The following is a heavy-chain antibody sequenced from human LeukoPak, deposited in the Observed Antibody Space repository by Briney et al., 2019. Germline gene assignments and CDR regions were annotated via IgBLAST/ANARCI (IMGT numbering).Heavy chain of an antibody. CDR3: ARYVTVTTGDYYYHMDV. D-gene: IGHD4-17*01. CDR2: ITSGGVNT. Sequence: PGGSLRLSCAASGFMFSSYGMTWVRQAPGRGLEWVSSITSGGVNTYYADSVKGRFTISRDNAKNSLYLQMNSLRAEDTAVYYCARYVTVTTGDYYYHMDVWGKGTTVTVSS. CDR1: GFMFSSYG. V-gene: IGHV3-21*01. J-gene: IGHJ6*03.